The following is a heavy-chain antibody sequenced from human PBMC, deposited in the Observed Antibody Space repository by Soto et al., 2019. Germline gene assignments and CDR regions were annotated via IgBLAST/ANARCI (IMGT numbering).Heavy chain of an antibody. Sequence: VGSLIVCCAASGFTFSSYARHWVRQAPGKGLERVAVISYDGSNKYYADSVKCRFTISRDNSKNTLYLQMNSLRAEDTAVYYCARDWTDGLELRFNYYYYGMDAWGRGTTVTVSS. CDR2: ISYDGSNK. J-gene: IGHJ6*02. CDR3: ARDWTDGLELRFNYYYYGMDA. CDR1: GFTFSSYA. V-gene: IGHV3-30-3*01. D-gene: IGHD1-7*01.